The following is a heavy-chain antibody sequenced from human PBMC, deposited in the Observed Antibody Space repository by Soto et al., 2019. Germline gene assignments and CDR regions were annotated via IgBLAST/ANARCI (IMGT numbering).Heavy chain of an antibody. D-gene: IGHD6-25*01. J-gene: IGHJ6*02. CDR1: GYTFTGYY. V-gene: IGHV1-2*04. Sequence: APVKVSCKASGYTFTGYYMHWVRQAPGQGLEWMGWINPNSGGTNYAQKFQGWVTMTRDTSISTAYMELSRLRSDDTAVYYCARGPAALPPGYYYYGMDVWGQGTTVTVSS. CDR3: ARGPAALPPGYYYYGMDV. CDR2: INPNSGGT.